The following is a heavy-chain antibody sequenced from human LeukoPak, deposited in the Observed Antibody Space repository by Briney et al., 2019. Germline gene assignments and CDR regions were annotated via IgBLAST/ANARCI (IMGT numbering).Heavy chain of an antibody. CDR3: AREVTGLAAAGGDAFDI. CDR1: GGSLSSYY. J-gene: IGHJ3*02. D-gene: IGHD6-13*01. V-gene: IGHV4-59*01. Sequence: SETLSLTCTVSGGSLSSYYWSWIRQPPGKGLEWIGYIYYSGSTNYNPSLKSRVTISVVTAKDQFSLKLSSVTAADTAVYYCAREVTGLAAAGGDAFDIWGQGTMVTVSS. CDR2: IYYSGST.